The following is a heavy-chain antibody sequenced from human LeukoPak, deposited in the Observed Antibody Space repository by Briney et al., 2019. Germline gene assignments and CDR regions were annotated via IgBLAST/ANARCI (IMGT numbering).Heavy chain of an antibody. CDR1: GYTFTSYY. Sequence: ASVKVSCKASGYTFTSYYMHWVRQAPGQGLEWMGWINPNSGGTNYAQKFQGRVTMTRDTSISTAYMELSRLRSDDTAVYYCAKGNKPGIAAAGTFFWFDPWGQGTLVTVSS. D-gene: IGHD6-13*01. J-gene: IGHJ5*02. CDR2: INPNSGGT. CDR3: AKGNKPGIAAAGTFFWFDP. V-gene: IGHV1-2*02.